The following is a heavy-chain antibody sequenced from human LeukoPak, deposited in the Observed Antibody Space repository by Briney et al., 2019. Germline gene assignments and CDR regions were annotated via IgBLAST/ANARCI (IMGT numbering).Heavy chain of an antibody. Sequence: GGSLRLSCAASGFTFSSYGLSWVRQAPGKGLEWVSAISDSGSDTYYADSVKGRFTISKDNSKNTLYLQMNSLRAEDTAVYYCAKRVPYGSSSVYFDSWGQGTLVTVSS. CDR3: AKRVPYGSSSVYFDS. D-gene: IGHD6-6*01. CDR1: GFTFSSYG. V-gene: IGHV3-23*01. J-gene: IGHJ4*02. CDR2: ISDSGSDT.